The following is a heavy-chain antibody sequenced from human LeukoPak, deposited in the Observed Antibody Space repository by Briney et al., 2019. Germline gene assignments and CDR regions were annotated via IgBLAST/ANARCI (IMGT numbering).Heavy chain of an antibody. J-gene: IGHJ3*02. CDR3: ATRIYSSGWYRVFDI. Sequence: SETLSLTCTVSVGSISISSYYWGWIRQPPGKGLGWIVSIYYSGSTYYNPSLKSRVTISVDTSKNQFSLKLSSVTAADTAVYYCATRIYSSGWYRVFDIWGQGKMVTVSS. CDR1: VGSISISSYY. CDR2: IYYSGST. D-gene: IGHD6-19*01. V-gene: IGHV4-39*01.